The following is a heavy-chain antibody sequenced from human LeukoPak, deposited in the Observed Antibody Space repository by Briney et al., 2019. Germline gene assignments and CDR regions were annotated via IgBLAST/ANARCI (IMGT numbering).Heavy chain of an antibody. Sequence: SETLSLTCTVSGGSISSYYWSWIRQPPGKGLEWIGYIYYSGSTNYNPSLKSRVTISVDTSKNQFSLKLSSVTAADTAVYYCARTSSSGYYFRWFDPRGQGTLVTVSS. CDR2: IYYSGST. V-gene: IGHV4-59*01. D-gene: IGHD3-22*01. CDR1: GGSISSYY. CDR3: ARTSSSGYYFRWFDP. J-gene: IGHJ5*02.